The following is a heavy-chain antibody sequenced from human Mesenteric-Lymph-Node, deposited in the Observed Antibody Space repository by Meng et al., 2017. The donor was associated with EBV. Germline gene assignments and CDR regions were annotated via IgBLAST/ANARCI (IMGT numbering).Heavy chain of an antibody. Sequence: QAALEEAGPGPVMTSGTLSPTCGVSGGSIRNDHWWSWVRQPPGKGLEWIGEMYHSGSTNYNPSLKSRVTISVDKSKNQFFLNLNSVTAADTAVYYCARGREYSWGYWGQGTLVTVSS. J-gene: IGHJ4*02. CDR2: MYHSGST. D-gene: IGHD4-11*01. CDR1: GGSIRNDHW. V-gene: IGHV4-4*02. CDR3: ARGREYSWGY.